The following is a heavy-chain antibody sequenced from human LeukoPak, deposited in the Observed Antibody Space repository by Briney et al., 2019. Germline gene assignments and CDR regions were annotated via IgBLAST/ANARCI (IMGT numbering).Heavy chain of an antibody. Sequence: SETLSLTCTVSGGSISSGGYYWSWIRQHPGKGLEWIGYMYYSGSTYSNPSLKSRVNISVDTSKNQFSLNLSSVTAADTALYYCARRGMRGDFDYWGQGTLVTVSS. CDR3: ARRGMRGDFDY. V-gene: IGHV4-31*03. D-gene: IGHD3-10*01. CDR1: GGSISSGGYY. J-gene: IGHJ4*02. CDR2: MYYSGST.